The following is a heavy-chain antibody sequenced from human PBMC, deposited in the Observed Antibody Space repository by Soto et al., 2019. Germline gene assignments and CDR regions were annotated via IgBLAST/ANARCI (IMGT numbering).Heavy chain of an antibody. CDR2: ISGSGGST. Sequence: EVQLLESGGGLVQPGGSLRLSCAASGCTFSSYAMSWVRQAPGKGLEWVSAISGSGGSTYYADSVKGRFTISRDNSKNTLYLQMNSLRAEDTAVYYCAKVRVGCSSTSCYGFDYWGHGTLLTVSS. CDR1: GCTFSSYA. V-gene: IGHV3-23*01. D-gene: IGHD2-2*01. CDR3: AKVRVGCSSTSCYGFDY. J-gene: IGHJ4*01.